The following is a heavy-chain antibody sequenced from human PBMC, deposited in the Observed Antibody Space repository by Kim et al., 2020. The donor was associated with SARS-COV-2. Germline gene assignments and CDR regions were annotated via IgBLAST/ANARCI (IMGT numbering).Heavy chain of an antibody. D-gene: IGHD3-22*01. J-gene: IGHJ4*02. CDR3: ARGFRVVVALDY. CDR2: INHVGHT. Sequence: SETLSLTCGVYGSSLSGYYWNWIRQSPGKGLEWIGEINHVGHTNYNPSLQSRVTMSVDMSKNHVSLNMSSVTAADTAVYYCARGFRVVVALDYWGQGALVTVSS. CDR1: GSSLSGYY. V-gene: IGHV4-34*01.